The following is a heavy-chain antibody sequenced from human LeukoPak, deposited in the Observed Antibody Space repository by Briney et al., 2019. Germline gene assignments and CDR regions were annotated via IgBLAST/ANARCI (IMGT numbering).Heavy chain of an antibody. Sequence: SETLSLTCAVYGGSFSTCYWSWIRQSPGKGLEWIAEINHRGDTNYNPSVKSRVTISVDTSKSQFSLKVSSLTAADTAVYYCARGPTISETGYFDYWGQGTLVTVSS. CDR2: INHRGDT. CDR3: ARGPTISETGYFDY. D-gene: IGHD1-1*01. CDR1: GGSFSTCY. V-gene: IGHV4-34*01. J-gene: IGHJ4*03.